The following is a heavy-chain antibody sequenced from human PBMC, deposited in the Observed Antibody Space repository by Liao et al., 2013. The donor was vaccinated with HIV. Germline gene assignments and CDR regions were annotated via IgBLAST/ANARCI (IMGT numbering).Heavy chain of an antibody. D-gene: IGHD2-15*01. CDR2: IYYSGST. CDR1: GGSISSSSYY. J-gene: IGHJ4*02. CDR3: ARDYCSGGSCYTSLFDY. V-gene: IGHV4-39*07. Sequence: QLQLQESGPGLVKPSETLSLTCTVSGGSISSSSYYWGWIRQPPGKGLEWIGSIYYSGSTYYNPSLKSRVTISVDTSKNQFSLKLSSVTAADTAVYYCARDYCSGGSCYTSLFDYWGQGTLVTVSS.